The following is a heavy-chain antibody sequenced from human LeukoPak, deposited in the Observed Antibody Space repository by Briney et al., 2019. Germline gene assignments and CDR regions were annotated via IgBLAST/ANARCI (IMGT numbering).Heavy chain of an antibody. V-gene: IGHV3-11*04. J-gene: IGHJ3*02. CDR3: ARVFEGSSDAFDI. CDR1: GFTFSDYY. Sequence: KSGGSLRLSCAASGFTFSDYYMSWIRQAPGKGLEWVSYISSSGSTIYYADSVKGRFTISRDNAKNSLYLQMNSLRAEDTAVYYCARVFEGSSDAFDIWGQGTMVTVSS. CDR2: ISSSGSTI. D-gene: IGHD1-26*01.